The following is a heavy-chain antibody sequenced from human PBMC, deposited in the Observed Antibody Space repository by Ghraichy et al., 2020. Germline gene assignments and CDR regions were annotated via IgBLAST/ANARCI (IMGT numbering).Heavy chain of an antibody. CDR2: INQDGSDT. CDR3: ARGETAADQYFQH. CDR1: GFTFTNHW. Sequence: GGSLRLSCAASGFTFTNHWINWVRQAAGKGLERVANINQDGSDTRYVDSVKGRFTISRDNAKNSLFLQMNSLTAEDTAVYYCARGETAADQYFQHWGQGTLVTVSS. J-gene: IGHJ1*01. V-gene: IGHV3-7*01. D-gene: IGHD6-13*01.